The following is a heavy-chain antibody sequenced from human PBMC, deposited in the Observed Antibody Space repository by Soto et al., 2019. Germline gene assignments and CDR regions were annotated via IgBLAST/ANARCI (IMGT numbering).Heavy chain of an antibody. Sequence: ASVKVSCKASGYTFTSYGISWVRQAPGQGLEWMGWMNPNSGNTGYAQKFQGRVTMTRNTSISTAYMELSSLRSEDTAVYYCARGGGSSWYGAFDIWGQGTMVTVSS. V-gene: IGHV1-8*02. CDR3: ARGGGSSWYGAFDI. D-gene: IGHD6-13*01. CDR2: MNPNSGNT. CDR1: GYTFTSYG. J-gene: IGHJ3*02.